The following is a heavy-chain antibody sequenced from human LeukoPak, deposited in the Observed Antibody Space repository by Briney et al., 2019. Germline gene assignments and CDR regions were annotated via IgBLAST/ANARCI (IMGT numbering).Heavy chain of an antibody. CDR2: ISYDGSNK. V-gene: IGHV3-30*18. CDR1: GFTFSSYG. CDR3: AKGSRSGRSREIGKGGLGFDNGDTGEFNY. Sequence: PGRSLRLSCAASGFTFSSYGMHWVRQAPGKGVEWVAVISYDGSNKYYADSVKGRSTISRDNSKNTLYLQMNSLRAEDTAVYYCAKGSRSGRSREIGKGGLGFDNGDTGEFNYWGQGTLVTVSS. D-gene: IGHD4-17*01. J-gene: IGHJ4*02.